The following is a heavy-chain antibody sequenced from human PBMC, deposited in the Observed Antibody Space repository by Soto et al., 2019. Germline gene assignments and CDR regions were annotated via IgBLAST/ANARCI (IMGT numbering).Heavy chain of an antibody. D-gene: IGHD3-16*01. CDR2: IWDDGTRR. CDR1: GFAFGTYV. V-gene: IGHV3-33*01. CDR3: VRDRDPMNREVIMTVGHLRL. J-gene: IGHJ2*01. Sequence: QVQLAESGGGVVQAGQSLRVSCEASGFAFGTYVMHWVRQAPGKGLEWVALIWDDGTRREYLESVRGRFTISRDNSKNTMCLQMNNLRVEDTALYYCVRDRDPMNREVIMTVGHLRLWGRGTLVSVSS.